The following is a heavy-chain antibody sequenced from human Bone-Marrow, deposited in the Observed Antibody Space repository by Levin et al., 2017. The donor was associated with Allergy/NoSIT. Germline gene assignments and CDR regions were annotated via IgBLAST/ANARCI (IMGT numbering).Heavy chain of an antibody. J-gene: IGHJ5*02. Sequence: SETLSLTCAVYGGSFSDYYFSWIRQPPGKGLEWIGEINHSGRTNYNPSLKSRVTISVDTSKNQFSLKVSSVTAADTAVYYCASGYGGNSDKNNWFDPWGQGTLVAVSS. D-gene: IGHD4-23*01. V-gene: IGHV4-34*01. CDR1: GGSFSDYY. CDR2: INHSGRT. CDR3: ASGYGGNSDKNNWFDP.